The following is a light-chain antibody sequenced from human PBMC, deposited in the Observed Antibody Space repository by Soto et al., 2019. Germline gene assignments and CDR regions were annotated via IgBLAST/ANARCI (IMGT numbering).Light chain of an antibody. V-gene: IGKV3-11*01. CDR1: QSVSSY. CDR3: QQRSNWPRT. Sequence: EIVLSQSPGTLSLSHGERATLSCRASQSVSSYLAWYQQKPGQAPRLLIYDASNRATGIPARFSGSGSGTDFTLTISSLEPEDFAVYYCQQRSNWPRTFGQRAKV. CDR2: DAS. J-gene: IGKJ1*01.